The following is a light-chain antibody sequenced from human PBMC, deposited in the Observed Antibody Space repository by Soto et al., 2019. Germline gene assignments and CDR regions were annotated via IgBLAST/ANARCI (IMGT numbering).Light chain of an antibody. CDR1: QTVSGSY. CDR3: QEYGSSPQT. CDR2: GTT. Sequence: EIVLTQSTGTVSFSPGETASLSCRASQTVSGSYLAWYQQKAGQAPRLIIYGTTSRATGVPDRFSGGGSGTAFTLTISRQEPEDFALYNCQEYGSSPQTIGGGTKVVVK. V-gene: IGKV3-20*01. J-gene: IGKJ4*01.